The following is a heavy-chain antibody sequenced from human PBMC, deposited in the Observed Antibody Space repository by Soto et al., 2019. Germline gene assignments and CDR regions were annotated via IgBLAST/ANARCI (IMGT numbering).Heavy chain of an antibody. V-gene: IGHV3-53*01. CDR2: ILTGGDT. D-gene: IGHD3-16*01. CDR3: ARGYWRLGESYYFDY. J-gene: IGHJ4*02. CDR1: GFTVSSSY. Sequence: GGSLRLSCATSGFTVSSSYMSWVRQAPGMGLEWVSVILTGGDTHYADSVKGRFTVSRDNTQNTVYLQMNNLRDEDTATYYCARGYWRLGESYYFDYWGQGTLVTVSS.